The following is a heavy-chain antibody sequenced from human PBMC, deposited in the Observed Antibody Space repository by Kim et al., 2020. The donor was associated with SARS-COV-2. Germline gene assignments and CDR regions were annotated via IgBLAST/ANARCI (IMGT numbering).Heavy chain of an antibody. J-gene: IGHJ4*02. CDR3: ASYDSSGVRGYFDY. D-gene: IGHD3-22*01. V-gene: IGHV4-59*01. Sequence: NPSLKSRVTISVDTSKNQFSLKLSSVTAADTAVYYCASYDSSGVRGYFDYWGQGTLVTVSS.